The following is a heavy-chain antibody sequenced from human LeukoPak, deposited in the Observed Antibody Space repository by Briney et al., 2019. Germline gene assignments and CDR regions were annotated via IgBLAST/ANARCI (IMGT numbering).Heavy chain of an antibody. CDR1: GFSCNTCW. Sequence: GGSLRLSCAVSGFSCNTCWMSWVRQSPGKGLEWVANINQDGSEQHYVDSVKGRFTISTDNAKKSLYLQMNSQRAEDTAVYYCAREYRGTSDFDYWGQGTLVTVSS. CDR3: AREYRGTSDFDY. CDR2: INQDGSEQ. D-gene: IGHD1-26*01. J-gene: IGHJ4*02. V-gene: IGHV3-7*04.